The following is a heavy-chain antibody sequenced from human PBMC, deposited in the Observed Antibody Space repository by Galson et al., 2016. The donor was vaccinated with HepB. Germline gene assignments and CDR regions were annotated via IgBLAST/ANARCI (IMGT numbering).Heavy chain of an antibody. CDR1: GFTFRTYS. CDR3: AREMHVAAAAAFDF. CDR2: IWHDGSNK. Sequence: SLRLSCAASGFTFRTYSMNWVRQAPGKGLEWVALIWHDGSNKYYADSVKGRFTISRDNPKNTLYLQMNSLKVEDTAVYYCAREMHVAAAAAFDFWGRGTLVTVSS. V-gene: IGHV3-33*08. D-gene: IGHD6-13*01. J-gene: IGHJ4*02.